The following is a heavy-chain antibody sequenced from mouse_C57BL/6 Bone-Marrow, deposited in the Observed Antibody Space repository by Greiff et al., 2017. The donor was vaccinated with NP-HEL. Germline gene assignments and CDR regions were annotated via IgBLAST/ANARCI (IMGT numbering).Heavy chain of an antibody. D-gene: IGHD1-1*01. Sequence: QVQLQPSGAELVMPGASVKLSCKASGYTFTSYWMHWVTQRPGPGLEWIGELDPSDSYTKYNQKFKGKSTLTVDKSSSTAYMQLSSLTSEDSAVYYCARMDYYGSSFLYYAMDYWGQGTSVTVSS. CDR2: LDPSDSYT. J-gene: IGHJ4*01. CDR3: ARMDYYGSSFLYYAMDY. CDR1: GYTFTSYW. V-gene: IGHV1-69*01.